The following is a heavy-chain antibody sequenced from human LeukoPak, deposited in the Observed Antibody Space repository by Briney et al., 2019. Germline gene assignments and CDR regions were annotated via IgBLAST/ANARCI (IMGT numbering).Heavy chain of an antibody. Sequence: SETLSLTCTVSGGSISSSTYCWGWIRQPPGKGLEWIGSFYCSGSTYYNPSLKSRVTISVDTSKNQFSLKLSSVTAADTAVYYCARLRSSVTILYYFDYWGQGTLVTVSS. CDR3: ARLRSSVTILYYFDY. D-gene: IGHD4-17*01. V-gene: IGHV4-39*01. CDR2: FYCSGST. CDR1: GGSISSSTYC. J-gene: IGHJ4*02.